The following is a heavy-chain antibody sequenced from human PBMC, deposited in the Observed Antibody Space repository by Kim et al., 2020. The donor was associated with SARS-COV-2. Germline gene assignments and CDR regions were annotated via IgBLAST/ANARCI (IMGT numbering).Heavy chain of an antibody. CDR1: GFTFSSYA. CDR2: ISYDGSNK. V-gene: IGHV3-30*04. D-gene: IGHD5-18*01. Sequence: GGSLRLSCAASGFTFSSYAMHWVRQAPGKGLEWVAVISYDGSNKYYADSVKGRFTISRDNSKNTLYLQMNSLRAEDTAVYYCARRDTAMVKRGVDYYYYGMDVWGQGTTVTVSS. J-gene: IGHJ6*02. CDR3: ARRDTAMVKRGVDYYYYGMDV.